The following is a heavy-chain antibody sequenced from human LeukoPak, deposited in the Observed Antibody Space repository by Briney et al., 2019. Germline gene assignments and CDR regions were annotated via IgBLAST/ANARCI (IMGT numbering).Heavy chain of an antibody. CDR1: GGSISSGGYY. CDR3: ARLLYDRSGYYYFDF. V-gene: IGHV4-39*01. J-gene: IGHJ4*02. Sequence: SETLSLTCTVSGGSISSGGYYWGWIRQPPGKGLEWLGSIYYSGTLYHNPSLKSRVTMSVDTSRNQFSLRLTSVTAADTAVYYCARLLYDRSGYYYFDFWGQGTLVTVSS. CDR2: IYYSGTL. D-gene: IGHD3-22*01.